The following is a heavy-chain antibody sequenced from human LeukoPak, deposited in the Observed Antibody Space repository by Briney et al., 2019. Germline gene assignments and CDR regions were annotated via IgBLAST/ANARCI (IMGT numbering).Heavy chain of an antibody. CDR1: GFTFDDYG. Sequence: GGSLRLSCAASGFTFDDYGMSWVRQAPGKGLEWVSGINWNGGSTGYADSVKGRFTISRDNAKNSLYLQMNSLRAEDTALYHCARRRDGYNSRWFDPWGQGTLVTVSS. J-gene: IGHJ5*02. CDR2: INWNGGST. CDR3: ARRRDGYNSRWFDP. V-gene: IGHV3-20*01. D-gene: IGHD5-24*01.